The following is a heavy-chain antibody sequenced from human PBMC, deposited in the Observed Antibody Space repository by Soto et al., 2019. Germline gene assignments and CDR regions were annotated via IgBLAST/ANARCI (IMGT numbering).Heavy chain of an antibody. D-gene: IGHD3-3*01. CDR3: ARGKYHNFRSDYFTIDS. J-gene: IGHJ4*02. CDR1: GFTFVDYY. CDR2: INSDGSSA. V-gene: IGHV3-74*01. Sequence: PGGSLRLSCVASGFTFVDYYMHWVRQAPGKGLVWLSRINSDGSSAIYVDSVKGRFSISRDNARNTLYLELSNLRAEDTATYYCARGKYHNFRSDYFTIDSWSQGTLVTVSS.